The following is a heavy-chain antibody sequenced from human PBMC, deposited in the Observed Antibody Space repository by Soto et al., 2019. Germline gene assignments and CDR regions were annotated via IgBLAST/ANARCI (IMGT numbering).Heavy chain of an antibody. Sequence: EVQLVESGGGLVQPGGSLRLSCAASGFTFSSYWMSWVRQAPGKGLEWVANIKQDGSEKYYVDSVKGRFTISRDNAKNSRYRQMNRLRAEDTAVYYCAREGITTASAYYYYYGMDVWGQGTTVTVSS. D-gene: IGHD3-10*01. CDR3: AREGITTASAYYYYYGMDV. V-gene: IGHV3-7*01. CDR1: GFTFSSYW. J-gene: IGHJ6*02. CDR2: IKQDGSEK.